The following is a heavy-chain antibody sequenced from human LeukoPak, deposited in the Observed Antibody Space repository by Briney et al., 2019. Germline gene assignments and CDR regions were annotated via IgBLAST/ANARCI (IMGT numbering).Heavy chain of an antibody. Sequence: GGSLTLACAASAFTFSSNWMHCVRPAPGKGLVWVSRIISDVSSTSYADSVKGRFTISRDNAKNTLYLQMNSLRAEDTAVYYCATLGHSYGYPIYGVSDGVHQINWGQGTLVTVSS. J-gene: IGHJ4*02. CDR2: IISDVSST. D-gene: IGHD5-18*01. CDR3: ATLGHSYGYPIYGVSDGVHQIN. CDR1: AFTFSSNW. V-gene: IGHV3-74*01.